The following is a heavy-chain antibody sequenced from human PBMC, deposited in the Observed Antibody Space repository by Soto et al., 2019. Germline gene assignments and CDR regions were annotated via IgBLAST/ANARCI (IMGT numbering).Heavy chain of an antibody. V-gene: IGHV4-31*03. CDR2: IYYSGST. CDR3: ASDRSGATNGGWFDP. J-gene: IGHJ5*02. CDR1: GGSISSGGYY. D-gene: IGHD1-26*01. Sequence: QVQLQESGPGLVKPSQTLSLTCTVSGGSISSGGYYWSWIRQHPGKGLEWIGYIYYSGSTYYNPSLKSRVTISVDTSKNQFSLKLSSVTAADTAGYYCASDRSGATNGGWFDPWGQGTLVTVSS.